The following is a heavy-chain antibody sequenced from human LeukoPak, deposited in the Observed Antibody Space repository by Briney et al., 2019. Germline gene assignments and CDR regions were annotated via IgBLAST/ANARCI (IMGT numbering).Heavy chain of an antibody. CDR2: INHARTT. CDR3: AGVLGTPGP. J-gene: IGHJ5*02. D-gene: IGHD2-15*01. Sequence: PSETLSLTCAINGASFTSAYWNWIRQPPGKGLEWIGEINHARTTSYNPSLKSRVTISVDMSKNQFSLNLTSVTAADTAVYYCAGVLGTPGPWGPGTLVTVSS. CDR1: GASFTSAY. V-gene: IGHV4-34*01.